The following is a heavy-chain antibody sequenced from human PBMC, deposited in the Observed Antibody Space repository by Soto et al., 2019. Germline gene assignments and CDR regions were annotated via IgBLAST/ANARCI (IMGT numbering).Heavy chain of an antibody. CDR2: INPNSGGT. V-gene: IGHV1-2*04. D-gene: IGHD2-2*01. Sequence: ASVKVSCKASGYTFTGYYMHWVRQALGQGLEWMGWINPNSGGTNYAQKFQGWVTKTRDTSISTAYMELSRLRSDDTAVYYCARDIQSTSCLLCYYYGMDVWGQGTTVTVSS. CDR3: ARDIQSTSCLLCYYYGMDV. CDR1: GYTFTGYY. J-gene: IGHJ6*02.